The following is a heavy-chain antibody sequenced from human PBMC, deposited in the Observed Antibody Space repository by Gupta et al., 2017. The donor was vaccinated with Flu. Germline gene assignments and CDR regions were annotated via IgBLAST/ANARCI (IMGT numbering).Heavy chain of an antibody. J-gene: IGHJ5*02. CDR3: ARGGRWDMVVVPAALRPFDP. D-gene: IGHD2-2*01. CDR2: MSSSSSDK. CDR1: GFTFSSSR. Sequence: EVQLMVSGGCLVKPGGSLRLSCASSGFTFSSSRLNWVRQDPGKGLEWVSAMSSSSSDKYYEDSGKGRFTISRDNAKNSLYLQMNSLRAEDTAVYYCARGGRWDMVVVPAALRPFDPWGQGTLVTVSS. V-gene: IGHV3-21*01.